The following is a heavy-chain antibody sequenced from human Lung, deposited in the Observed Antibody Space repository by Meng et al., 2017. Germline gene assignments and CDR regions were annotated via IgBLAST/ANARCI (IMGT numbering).Heavy chain of an antibody. CDR2: INHSGST. V-gene: IGHV4-34*01. CDR3: ARGPTTMAHDFDY. Sequence: GRLQRCGAGLLKPPESPALTCVVSGGSFSDYYWSWIRQPPGKGLEWIGEINHSGSTNYNPSLESRATISVDTSQNNLSLKLSSVTAADSAVYYCARGPTTMAHDFDYWGQGTLVTVSS. CDR1: GGSFSDYY. D-gene: IGHD4-11*01. J-gene: IGHJ4*02.